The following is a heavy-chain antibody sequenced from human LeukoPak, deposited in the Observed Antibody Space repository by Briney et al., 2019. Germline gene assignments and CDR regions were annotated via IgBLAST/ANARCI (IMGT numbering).Heavy chain of an antibody. CDR2: ISWNSGSI. CDR3: AKDSGGSRTGGFDY. J-gene: IGHJ4*02. D-gene: IGHD1-14*01. Sequence: PGRSLRLSCAASGFTFEDYAMHWVRQAPGKGLEWVSGISWNSGSIGYADSVKGRFTISRDNAKNSLYLQMNSLRAEDTALYYCAKDSGGSRTGGFDYWGQGTLVTVSS. V-gene: IGHV3-9*01. CDR1: GFTFEDYA.